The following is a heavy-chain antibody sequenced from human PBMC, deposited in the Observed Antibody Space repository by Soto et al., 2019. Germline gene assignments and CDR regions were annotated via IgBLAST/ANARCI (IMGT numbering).Heavy chain of an antibody. CDR3: ATGSNTNDVMQIDY. J-gene: IGHJ4*02. CDR1: GYTLTELS. CDR2: FDPEDGET. V-gene: IGHV1-24*01. Sequence: ASVKGSCKVSGYTLTELSMHWVRQAPGKGLEWMGGFDPEDGETIYAQKFQGRVTMTEDTSTDTAYMELSSLRSEDTAVYYCATGSNTNDVMQIDYWGQGTLVTVSS. D-gene: IGHD3-16*01.